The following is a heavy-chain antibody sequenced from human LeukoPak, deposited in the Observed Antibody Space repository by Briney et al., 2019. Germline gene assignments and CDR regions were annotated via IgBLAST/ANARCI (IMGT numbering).Heavy chain of an antibody. CDR3: AARDILTGLHDY. CDR1: GGSFSGYY. V-gene: IGHV4-34*01. J-gene: IGHJ4*02. CDR2: INHSGNT. Sequence: SETLSLTCAVYGGSFSGYYWSWIRQPPGKGLEWIGEINHSGNTNYNPSLKSRVTISVDTSKNHFSLNLSSVAAADTAIYYCAARDILTGLHDYWGQGTLVTVSS. D-gene: IGHD3-9*01.